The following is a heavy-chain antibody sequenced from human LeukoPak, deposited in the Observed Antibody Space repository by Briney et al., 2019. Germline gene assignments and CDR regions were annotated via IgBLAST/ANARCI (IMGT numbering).Heavy chain of an antibody. CDR3: ARDLGAARLSYYYYMDV. D-gene: IGHD6-6*01. CDR1: GYTFTSYG. CDR2: ISAYNGNA. J-gene: IGHJ6*03. V-gene: IGHV1-18*01. Sequence: ASVKVSCKASGYTFTSYGISWVRQAPGQGLEWMGLISAYNGNANYAQKLQGRVTMTTDTSTSTAYMELRSLRSDDTAVYYCARDLGAARLSYYYYMDVWGKGTTVTVSS.